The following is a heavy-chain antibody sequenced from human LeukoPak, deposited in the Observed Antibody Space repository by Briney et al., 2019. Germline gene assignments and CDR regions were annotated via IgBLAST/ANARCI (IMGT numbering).Heavy chain of an antibody. CDR2: ISSSSSYI. V-gene: IGHV3-21*01. CDR3: ARFMIKFGGVSYFDY. Sequence: GGSLRLSCAASGFTFSSYSMNWVRQAPGKGLEWVSSISSSSSYIYYADSVKGRFTISRDNAKNSLYLQMNSLRAEDTAVYYCARFMIKFGGVSYFDYWGQGTLVTVSS. CDR1: GFTFSSYS. J-gene: IGHJ4*02. D-gene: IGHD3-16*01.